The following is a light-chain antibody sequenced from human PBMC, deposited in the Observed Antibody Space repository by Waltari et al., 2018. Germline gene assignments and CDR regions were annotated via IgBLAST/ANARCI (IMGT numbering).Light chain of an antibody. CDR2: DAS. Sequence: EIVLTQSPDTLSLFPGERAALTCKASQSIGSFLGWYQQRPGQAPRLLIYDASRRAAGSPARFSGSGSWTEFSLTISSLEAEDSAVYFCQQRSTWPRTFGQGTKVE. J-gene: IGKJ1*01. V-gene: IGKV3-11*01. CDR3: QQRSTWPRT. CDR1: QSIGSF.